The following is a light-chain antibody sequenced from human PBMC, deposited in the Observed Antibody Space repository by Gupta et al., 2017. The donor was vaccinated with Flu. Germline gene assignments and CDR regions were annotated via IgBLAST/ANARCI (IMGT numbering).Light chain of an antibody. J-gene: IGLJ1*01. CDR3: AAWDDSLNGLFA. Sequence: QSVLTQPPSASGTPGQRVITSCSGSSSKVGSNIVSWYQQLPGAAPKLLIYNNNLRPPGVPDRYSGAKSGTSASLAISGLQSADEADYYCAAWDDSLNGLFAFGTGTTVTVL. CDR1: SSKVGSNI. V-gene: IGLV1-44*01. CDR2: NNN.